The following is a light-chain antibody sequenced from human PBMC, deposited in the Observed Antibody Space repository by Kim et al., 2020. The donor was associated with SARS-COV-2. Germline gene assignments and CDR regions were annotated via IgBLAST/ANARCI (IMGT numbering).Light chain of an antibody. V-gene: IGLV3-21*04. Sequence: SYVLTQPPSVSLAPGETASITCGGDKIGDINVHWYQQRPGQAPVLVISDDSDRPSGIPERFSGSNSGNTATLTINRVEAVDEADYYCQVWDGSSDHWVFGGGTQLTVL. CDR1: KIGDIN. CDR3: QVWDGSSDHWV. CDR2: DDS. J-gene: IGLJ3*02.